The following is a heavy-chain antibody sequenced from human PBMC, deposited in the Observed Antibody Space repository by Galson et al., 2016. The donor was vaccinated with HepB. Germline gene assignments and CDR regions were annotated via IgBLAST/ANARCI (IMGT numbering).Heavy chain of an antibody. Sequence: SLRLSCAASGFTFSSYAMHWVRQAPGKGLEWVAVILFDGSNEYYADSVKGRFTISRDNSKNTLYLQMNSLRAEDTAVYYCARQNFDWLIYFDYWGQGTLVTVSS. CDR1: GFTFSSYA. D-gene: IGHD3-9*01. J-gene: IGHJ4*02. CDR2: ILFDGSNE. V-gene: IGHV3-30*04. CDR3: ARQNFDWLIYFDY.